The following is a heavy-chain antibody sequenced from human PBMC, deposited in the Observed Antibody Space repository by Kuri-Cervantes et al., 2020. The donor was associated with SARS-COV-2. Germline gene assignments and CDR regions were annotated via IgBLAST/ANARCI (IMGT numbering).Heavy chain of an antibody. D-gene: IGHD2-2*02. Sequence: GASLKISCAASGFTFSSYSMNWVRQAPGKGLEWVSSISSSSSYIYYADSVKGRFTVSRDNAKNSLYLQMNSLRAEDTAVYYCARDQGRGPAAIFVDAFDIWGQGTMVTVSS. J-gene: IGHJ3*02. CDR3: ARDQGRGPAAIFVDAFDI. CDR1: GFTFSSYS. CDR2: ISSSSSYI. V-gene: IGHV3-21*01.